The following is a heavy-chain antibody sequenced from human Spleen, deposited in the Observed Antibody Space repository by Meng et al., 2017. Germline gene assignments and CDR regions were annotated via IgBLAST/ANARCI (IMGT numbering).Heavy chain of an antibody. D-gene: IGHD4-11*01. J-gene: IGHJ4*02. V-gene: IGHV4-34*01. CDR3: ARGPTTMAHDFDY. Sequence: HALLQQWGAGLLKPSEPLSLTCAVYGGSFSDYYCSWIRQPPGKGLEWIGEINHSGSTNYNPSLESRATISVDTSQNNLSLKLSSVTAADSAVYYCARGPTTMAHDFDYWGQGTLVTVSS. CDR2: INHSGST. CDR1: GGSFSDYY.